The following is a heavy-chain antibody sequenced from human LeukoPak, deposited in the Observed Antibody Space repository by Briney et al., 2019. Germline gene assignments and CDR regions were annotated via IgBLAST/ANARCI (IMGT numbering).Heavy chain of an antibody. CDR1: GYRFTSYW. CDR2: IYPGDSDT. CDR3: ARPRIAAAGNVYYMDV. V-gene: IGHV5-51*01. Sequence: GESLKISFKGSGYRFTSYWIGWVRPMPGKGLEWMGIIYPGDSDTRYSPSFQGQVTISADKSISTAYLQWSSLKASDTAMYYCARPRIAAAGNVYYMDVWGKGTTVTVSS. D-gene: IGHD6-13*01. J-gene: IGHJ6*03.